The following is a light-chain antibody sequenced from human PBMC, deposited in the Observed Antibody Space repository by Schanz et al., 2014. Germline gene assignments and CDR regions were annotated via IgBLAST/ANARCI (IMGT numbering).Light chain of an antibody. Sequence: QSALTQPPSVSGSPGQSVTISCTGTSSDVGGYNYVSWYQQLPGKAPKLMIYEVSKRPSGVPDRFSGSKSGNTASLTVSGLQPEDEGDYYCCSYAGSSYVFGTGTKLTVL. J-gene: IGLJ1*01. CDR1: SSDVGGYNY. CDR2: EVS. CDR3: CSYAGSSYV. V-gene: IGLV2-8*01.